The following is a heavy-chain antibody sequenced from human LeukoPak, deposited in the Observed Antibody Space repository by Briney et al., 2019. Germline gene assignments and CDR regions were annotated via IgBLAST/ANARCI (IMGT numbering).Heavy chain of an antibody. J-gene: IGHJ3*02. CDR3: ARPGWGSGRYAFDI. D-gene: IGHD3-10*01. CDR1: GGSISNYY. CDR2: IYYSGST. Sequence: SETLSLTCTVSGGSISNYYWSWIRQPPGKGLEWIGDIYYSGSTNYNPSLKSRVTMSVDTSKNQFSLKLSSVTAADTAVYYCARPGWGSGRYAFDIWGQGTMVTVSS. V-gene: IGHV4-59*08.